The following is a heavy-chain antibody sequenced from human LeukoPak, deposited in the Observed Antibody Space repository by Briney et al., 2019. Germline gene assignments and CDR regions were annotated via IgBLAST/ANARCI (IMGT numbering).Heavy chain of an antibody. CDR3: ARDRFHPTYYYYMDV. J-gene: IGHJ6*03. CDR2: IKQDGSEK. CDR1: GFTFSSYW. Sequence: PGGSLRLSCAASGFTFSSYWMSWVRQAPGKGLEWVANIKQDGSEKYYVDSVKGRFTISRDNAKNSLYLQMNSLRAEDTAVYYCARDRFHPTYYYYMDVGGKGTTVMVS. V-gene: IGHV3-7*01.